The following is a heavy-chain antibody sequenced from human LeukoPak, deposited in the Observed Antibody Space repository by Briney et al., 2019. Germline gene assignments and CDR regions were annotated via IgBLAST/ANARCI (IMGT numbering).Heavy chain of an antibody. D-gene: IGHD3-22*01. J-gene: IGHJ4*02. V-gene: IGHV3-30*04. Sequence: PGGSLRLSCAASGFTFSSYAMHWVRQAPGKGLEWVAVISYDGSNKYYADSVKGRFTISGDNSKNTLYLQMNSLRAEDTAVYYCARAVLSDYYDSSGYSDYWGQGTLVTVSS. CDR1: GFTFSSYA. CDR2: ISYDGSNK. CDR3: ARAVLSDYYDSSGYSDY.